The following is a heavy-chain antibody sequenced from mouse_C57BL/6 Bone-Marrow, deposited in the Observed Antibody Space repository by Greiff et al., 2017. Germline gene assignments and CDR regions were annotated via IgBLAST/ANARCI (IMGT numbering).Heavy chain of an antibody. CDR1: GYTFTNYW. D-gene: IGHD2-2*01. Sequence: VQLQQSGAELVRPGTSVKMSCKASGYTFTNYWIGWAKQRPGHGLEWIGDIYPGGGYTNYNETLKGKATLTADKSSSTAYMQFSSLRSEDSAIYYCARRGVTNYFDYWGQGTTLTVSS. J-gene: IGHJ2*01. CDR2: IYPGGGYT. V-gene: IGHV1-63*01. CDR3: ARRGVTNYFDY.